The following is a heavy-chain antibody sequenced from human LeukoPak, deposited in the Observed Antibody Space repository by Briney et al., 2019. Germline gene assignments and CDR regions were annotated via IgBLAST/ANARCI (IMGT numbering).Heavy chain of an antibody. CDR1: GCTFSTYA. D-gene: IGHD3-9*01. CDR3: AKGSRYFDWFLD. V-gene: IGHV3-23*01. J-gene: IGHJ4*02. Sequence: GGSLRLSCADSGCTFSTYAMSWVRQAPGKGLEWVSAISGGGGSTYYADSVKGRFSISRDNSKNMLYLQMNSLRVEDTAVYYCAKGSRYFDWFLDWGQGNLVTVFS. CDR2: ISGGGGST.